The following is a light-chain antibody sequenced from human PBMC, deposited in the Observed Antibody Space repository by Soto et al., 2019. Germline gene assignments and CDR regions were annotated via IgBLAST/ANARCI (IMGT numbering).Light chain of an antibody. CDR3: QPYHTSWT. Sequence: DMEITQSPSTLSASVGDRVTITCRASQNIISLLAWFQQQPGKAPKPLMYDASTLQSGVPSRFSASGSGTEFTLTIRSLQPEDFATHYCQPYHTSWTFGQGTKVDIK. CDR1: QNIISL. V-gene: IGKV1-5*01. J-gene: IGKJ1*01. CDR2: DAS.